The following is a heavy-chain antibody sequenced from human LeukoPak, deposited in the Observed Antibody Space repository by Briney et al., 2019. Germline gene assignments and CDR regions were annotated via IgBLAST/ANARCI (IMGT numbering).Heavy chain of an antibody. CDR3: AKDSMVRGVSPYYFDY. CDR2: ISGSGGST. CDR1: GFTLSSYA. V-gene: IGHV3-23*01. Sequence: GGSLRLSCAASGFTLSSYAMSWVRQAPGKGLEWVSAISGSGGSTYYADSVKGRFTISRDNSKNTLYLQMNSLRAEDTAVYYCAKDSMVRGVSPYYFDYWGQGTLVTVSS. J-gene: IGHJ4*02. D-gene: IGHD3-10*01.